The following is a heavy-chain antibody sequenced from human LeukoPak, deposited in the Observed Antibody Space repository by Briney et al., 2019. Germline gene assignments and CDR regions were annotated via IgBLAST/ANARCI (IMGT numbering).Heavy chain of an antibody. V-gene: IGHV1-69*02. CDR3: ARGYCSSTSCYGGNWFDP. Sequence: SVKVSCKASGGTFSSYTISWVRQAPGQGLEWMGRIIPILGIAKYAQKFQGRVTITADKSTSTAYMELSSLRSEDTAVYYCARGYCSSTSCYGGNWFDPWGQGTLVTVSS. J-gene: IGHJ5*02. CDR1: GGTFSSYT. D-gene: IGHD2-2*01. CDR2: IIPILGIA.